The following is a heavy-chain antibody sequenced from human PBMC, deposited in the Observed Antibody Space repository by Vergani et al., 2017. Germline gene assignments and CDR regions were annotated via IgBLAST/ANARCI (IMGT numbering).Heavy chain of an antibody. J-gene: IGHJ1*01. Sequence: EVQLLESGGGLVQPGGSRRLSCAGAGFTFDTYTMAYVRQAPGKGLEWVATISSGGGDIFYADSEKGRFTISRDNSKNTLFLQMNSLKDEDTAVYYCTTGWGLYYLHGEYFQYWGRGTLVSVSS. V-gene: IGHV3-23*01. D-gene: IGHD3-10*01. CDR2: ISSGGGDI. CDR1: GFTFDTYT. CDR3: TTGWGLYYLHGEYFQY.